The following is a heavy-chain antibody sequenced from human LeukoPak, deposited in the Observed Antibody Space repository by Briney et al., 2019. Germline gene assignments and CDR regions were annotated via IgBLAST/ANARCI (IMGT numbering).Heavy chain of an antibody. CDR2: IHHSGST. D-gene: IGHD2-2*02. J-gene: IGHJ4*02. V-gene: IGHV4-39*07. CDR1: GGSISTGSYY. CDR3: ARLGYCSSTSCHTFDY. Sequence: PSQTLSLTCTVSGGSISTGSYYWGWIRQPPGKGLEWIGSIHHSGSTYYNPSLKSRVTISVDTSKNQFSLKLSSVTAADTAVYYCARLGYCSSTSCHTFDYWGQGTLVTVSS.